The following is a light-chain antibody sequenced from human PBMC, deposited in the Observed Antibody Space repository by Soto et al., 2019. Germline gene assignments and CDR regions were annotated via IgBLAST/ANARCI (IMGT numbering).Light chain of an antibody. CDR3: QHADSFPLIT. Sequence: IQMTQSPSSLSAAVGDGVRMSCRSSEDISTWLAWYQQKPGKAPKLLIYAASSLQSGVPSRFSGSGSGTDFTLTISSLQPEDFATYYCQHADSFPLITFGQGTRLEIK. CDR2: AAS. J-gene: IGKJ5*01. CDR1: EDISTW. V-gene: IGKV1-12*01.